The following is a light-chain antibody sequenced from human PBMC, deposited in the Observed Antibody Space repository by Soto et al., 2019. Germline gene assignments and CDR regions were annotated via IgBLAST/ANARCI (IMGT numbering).Light chain of an antibody. CDR1: SSNIGSNT. CDR3: AAWDDSLSGVV. Sequence: QSVLTQPPSASGTPGQRVTISCSGSSSNIGSNTVNWYQQLPGTAPKLLIYGNNHRPSGVPDRFSGSKSGTSASLAISGLQSEDEADYYCAAWDDSLSGVVFGGGTKLTVL. J-gene: IGLJ2*01. CDR2: GNN. V-gene: IGLV1-44*01.